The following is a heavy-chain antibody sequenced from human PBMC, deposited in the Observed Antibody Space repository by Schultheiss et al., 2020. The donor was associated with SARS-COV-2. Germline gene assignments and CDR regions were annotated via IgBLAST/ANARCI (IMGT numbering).Heavy chain of an antibody. CDR3: TRPSTAMVN. Sequence: GGSLRLSCAASGFTFSSYAMHWVRQAPGKGLEYVSAISSNGGSTYYANSVKGRFTISRDNAKNSLYLQMNSLRAEYTAVYYCTRPSTAMVNWGQGTLVTVSS. J-gene: IGHJ4*02. V-gene: IGHV3-64*01. D-gene: IGHD5-18*01. CDR1: GFTFSSYA. CDR2: ISSNGGST.